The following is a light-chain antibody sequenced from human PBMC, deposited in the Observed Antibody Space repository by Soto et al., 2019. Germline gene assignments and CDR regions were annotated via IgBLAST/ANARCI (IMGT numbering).Light chain of an antibody. CDR3: QSYDSSLSAVV. J-gene: IGLJ2*01. CDR1: SSNIGTGYD. CDR2: GNS. Sequence: QSALTQPPSVSGAPGQRVTISCTGSSSNIGTGYDVHWYQQLPGTAPKLLIYGNSNRPSGVPDRFSGSKSGTSVSLAITGLQAEDEADYYCQSYDSSLSAVVFGGGTKLTVL. V-gene: IGLV1-40*01.